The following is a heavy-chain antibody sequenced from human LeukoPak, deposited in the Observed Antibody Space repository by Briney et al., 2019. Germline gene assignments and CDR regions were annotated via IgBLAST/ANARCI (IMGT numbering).Heavy chain of an antibody. Sequence: SETLSLTCAVYGGSFSGYYWSWIRQPPGKGLEWIGEINHSGSTNYNPSLKSRVTISVDTSKNQFSLKLSSVTAADTAFYYCASQGHHGKIVGTTLSYFYMDVWGKGTTVTASS. J-gene: IGHJ6*03. CDR1: GGSFSGYY. D-gene: IGHD1-26*01. CDR2: INHSGST. V-gene: IGHV4-34*01. CDR3: ASQGHHGKIVGTTLSYFYMDV.